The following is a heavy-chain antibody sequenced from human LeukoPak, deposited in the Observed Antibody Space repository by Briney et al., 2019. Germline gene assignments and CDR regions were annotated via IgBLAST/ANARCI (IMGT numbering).Heavy chain of an antibody. V-gene: IGHV5-51*01. CDR1: GYSSTSYW. D-gene: IGHD1-26*01. CDR2: IYPGDSDT. CDR3: ARDKSGSASGSGRYDY. Sequence: GESLQISCKASGYSSTSYWIAWVRQMPGKGLEWMGIIYPGDSDTRYSPSFQGQVTISADKSISTAYLQWSSLKASDTAMYYCARDKSGSASGSGRYDYWGQGTLVTVSS. J-gene: IGHJ4*02.